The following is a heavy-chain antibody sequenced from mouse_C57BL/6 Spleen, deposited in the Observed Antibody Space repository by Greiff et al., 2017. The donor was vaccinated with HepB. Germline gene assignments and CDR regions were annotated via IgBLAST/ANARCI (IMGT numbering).Heavy chain of an antibody. CDR1: GFNIKDYY. V-gene: IGHV14-2*01. J-gene: IGHJ4*01. CDR3: ARRGDGYLYY. Sequence: VHVKQSGAELVKPGASVKLSCTASGFNIKDYYMHWVKQRTEQGLEWIGRIDPEDGETKYAPKFQGKATITADTAANTSDLQLSSLTYEDTAGYYCARRGDGYLYYWGQGTSGTVSS. CDR2: IDPEDGET. D-gene: IGHD2-3*01.